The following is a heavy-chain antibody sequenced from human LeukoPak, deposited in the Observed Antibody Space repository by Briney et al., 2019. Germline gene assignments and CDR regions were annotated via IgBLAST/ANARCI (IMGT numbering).Heavy chain of an antibody. J-gene: IGHJ4*02. D-gene: IGHD3-10*01. CDR3: ARALWFGELSLDY. CDR1: GFTFSSYA. CDR2: ISYDGSNK. V-gene: IGHV3-30*04. Sequence: GGSLRLSCAASGFTFSSYAMRWVRQAPGKGLEWVAVISYDGSNKYYADSVKGRFTISRDNSKNTLYLQMNSLRAEDTAVYYCARALWFGELSLDYWGQGTLVTVSS.